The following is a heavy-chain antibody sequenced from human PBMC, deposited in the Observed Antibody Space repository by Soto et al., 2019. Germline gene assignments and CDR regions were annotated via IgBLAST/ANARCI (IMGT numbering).Heavy chain of an antibody. V-gene: IGHV1-18*01. D-gene: IGHD7-27*01. J-gene: IGHJ4*02. CDR1: GYTFTSYD. CDR3: ASALGIGDY. CDR2: ISVYDGNT. Sequence: QVQLVQSGPEVKKPGASVKVSSKASGYTFTSYDINWVRHARGQGLEWMGWISVYDGNTNDAQKLQDRVTMTTDTSTSTAYMELRSLRSDDTAVYYCASALGIGDYWGQGTQVTVSS.